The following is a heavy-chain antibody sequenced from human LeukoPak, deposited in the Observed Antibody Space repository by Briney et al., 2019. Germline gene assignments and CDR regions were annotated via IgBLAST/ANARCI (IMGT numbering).Heavy chain of an antibody. J-gene: IGHJ5*02. CDR3: AREGLQGWFHP. CDR2: IYYSGST. D-gene: IGHD2-15*01. V-gene: IGHV4-61*08. Sequence: SQTLSLTCAVSGGSISSGGYSWSWIRQPPGKGPEWIGYIYYSGSTNYNPSLKSRVTISVDTSKNQFSLKLTSVTAADTAVYYCAREGLQGWFHPWGQGTLVTVSS. CDR1: GGSISSGGYS.